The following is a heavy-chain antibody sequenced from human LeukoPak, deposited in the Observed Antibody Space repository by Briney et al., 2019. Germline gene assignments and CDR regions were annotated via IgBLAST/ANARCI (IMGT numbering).Heavy chain of an antibody. CDR2: ISSSSSYI. J-gene: IGHJ4*02. D-gene: IGHD5-12*01. V-gene: IGHV3-21*01. Sequence: GGSLRLSCAASGFTFSSYSMSWVRQAPGKGLEWVSSISSSSSYIYYADSVKGRFTISRDNAKNSLYLQMNSLRAEDTAVYYCARVIVATMVRQYYFDYWGQGTPVTVSS. CDR3: ARVIVATMVRQYYFDY. CDR1: GFTFSSYS.